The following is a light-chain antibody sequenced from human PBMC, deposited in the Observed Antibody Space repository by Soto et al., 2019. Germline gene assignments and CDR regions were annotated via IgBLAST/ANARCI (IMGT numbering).Light chain of an antibody. Sequence: DIQMTQSPSSLSASVGDRLTITCRASQSISYSLNWYQQKPGKAPKLLIFTTSNLHSGVPARFSGSGSGTDFTLTISSLQPEDFATYYCQQSYSTWTFGQGTKVEIK. CDR2: TTS. J-gene: IGKJ1*01. CDR3: QQSYSTWT. V-gene: IGKV1-39*01. CDR1: QSISYS.